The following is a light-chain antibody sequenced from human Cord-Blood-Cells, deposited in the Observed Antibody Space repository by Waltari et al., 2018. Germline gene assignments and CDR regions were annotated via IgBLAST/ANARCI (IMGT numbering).Light chain of an antibody. CDR3: QQSYSTPRT. Sequence: DIQMTQSPSSLSASVGHRVTITCRASQSISSYLNWYQKKPGKSSKLLIYAASSLQSEVPSRFSGSGSGTDFTLTISSLQPKDFATYYCQQSYSTPRTFGQGTKVEIK. CDR2: AAS. V-gene: IGKV1-39*01. J-gene: IGKJ1*01. CDR1: QSISSY.